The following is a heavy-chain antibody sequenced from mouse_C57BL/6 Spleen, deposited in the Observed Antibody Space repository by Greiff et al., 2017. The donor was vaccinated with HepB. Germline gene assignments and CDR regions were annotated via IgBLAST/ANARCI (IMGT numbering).Heavy chain of an antibody. CDR1: GFTFSSYG. V-gene: IGHV5-6*01. CDR2: ISSGGSYT. Sequence: EVKVVESGGDLVKPGGSLKLSCAASGFTFSSYGMSWVRQTPDKRLEWVATISSGGSYTYYPDSVKGRFTISRDNAKNTLYLQMSSLKSEDTAMYYCARQRDYPWFAYWGQGTLVTVSA. CDR3: ARQRDYPWFAY. J-gene: IGHJ3*01. D-gene: IGHD2-4*01.